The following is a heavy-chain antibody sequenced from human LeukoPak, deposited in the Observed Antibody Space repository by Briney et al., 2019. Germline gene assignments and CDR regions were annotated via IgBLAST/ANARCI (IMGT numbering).Heavy chain of an antibody. J-gene: IGHJ4*02. CDR1: GFTFSSYW. Sequence: GGSLRLSCAASGFTFSSYWMSWVRQAPGKGLEWVANIKQDGSEKYYVDSVKGRSTISRDNAKNSLYLQMNSLRAEDTAVYYCAKYSSGYYYDYWGQGTLVTVSS. CDR3: AKYSSGYYYDY. D-gene: IGHD3-22*01. CDR2: IKQDGSEK. V-gene: IGHV3-7*01.